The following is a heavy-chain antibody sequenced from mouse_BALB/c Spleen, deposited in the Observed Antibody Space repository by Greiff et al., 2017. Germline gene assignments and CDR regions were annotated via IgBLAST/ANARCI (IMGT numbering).Heavy chain of an antibody. V-gene: IGHV5-6-5*01. CDR3: AGIITTVVFDY. J-gene: IGHJ2*01. CDR1: GFTFSSYA. D-gene: IGHD1-1*01. Sequence: EVKLVESGGGLVKPGGSLKLSCAASGFTFSSYAMSWVRQTPEKRLEWVASISSGGSTYYPDSVKGRFTISRDNARNILYLQMSSLRSEDTAMYYCAGIITTVVFDYWGQGTTLTVSS. CDR2: ISSGGST.